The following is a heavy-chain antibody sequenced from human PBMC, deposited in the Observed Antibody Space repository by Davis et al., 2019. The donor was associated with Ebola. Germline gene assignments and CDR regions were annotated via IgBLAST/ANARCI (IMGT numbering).Heavy chain of an antibody. J-gene: IGHJ6*02. CDR3: ANTGMDV. V-gene: IGHV3-30*18. CDR2: ISYDGSNK. CDR1: GFTFSSYG. Sequence: GGSLRLSCSASGFTFSSYGMHWVRQAPGKGLEWVAVISYDGSNKYYADSVKGRFTISRDNSKNTLYLQMNSLGAEDTAVYYCANTGMDVWGQGTPVTVPS.